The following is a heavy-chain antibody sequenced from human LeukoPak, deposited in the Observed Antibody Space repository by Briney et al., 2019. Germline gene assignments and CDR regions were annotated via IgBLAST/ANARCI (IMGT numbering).Heavy chain of an antibody. J-gene: IGHJ6*03. D-gene: IGHD1-26*01. CDR1: GFTFSSYG. CDR3: AKDGSYGFLSWYYYMDV. V-gene: IGHV3-30*18. CDR2: ISYDGSNK. Sequence: QTGGSLRLSCAASGFTFSSYGMHWVRQAPGKGLEWVAVISYDGSNKYYADSVKGRFTISSDNSKNTLYLQMNSLRAEDTAVYYCAKDGSYGFLSWYYYMDVWGKGTTVTVSS.